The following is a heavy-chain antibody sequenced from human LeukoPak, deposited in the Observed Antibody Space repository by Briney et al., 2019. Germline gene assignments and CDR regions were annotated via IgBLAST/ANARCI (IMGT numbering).Heavy chain of an antibody. J-gene: IGHJ4*02. CDR2: IKSDGTYT. CDR1: GFTFSGYW. D-gene: IGHD3-22*01. V-gene: IGHV3-74*01. Sequence: GGSLRLSCAASGFTFSGYWMHWVRQVPGKGLVWVSRIKSDGTYTNYADSVRGRFTISRDNAKNTLYLQMNSLKVEDTAVYSCARGDSGYIEDWGQGTLVTVSS. CDR3: ARGDSGYIED.